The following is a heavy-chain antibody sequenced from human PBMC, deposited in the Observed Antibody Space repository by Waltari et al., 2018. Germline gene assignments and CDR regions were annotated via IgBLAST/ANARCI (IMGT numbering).Heavy chain of an antibody. D-gene: IGHD3-9*01. CDR1: GFTFSSYS. Sequence: EVQLVESGGGLVKPGGSLRLSCAASGFTFSSYSMNWVRQAPGKGLEWVSSISSSSSYIYYADSVKGRFTISRDNAKNSLYLQMNSLRAEDMAVYYCARDIFDAFDIWGQGTMVTVSS. J-gene: IGHJ3*02. CDR3: ARDIFDAFDI. V-gene: IGHV3-21*01. CDR2: ISSSSSYI.